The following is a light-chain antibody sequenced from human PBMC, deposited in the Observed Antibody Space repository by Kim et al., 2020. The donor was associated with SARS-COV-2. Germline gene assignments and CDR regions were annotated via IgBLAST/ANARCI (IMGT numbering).Light chain of an antibody. CDR3: QQTSNTPIT. CDR1: QSISTY. Sequence: AAVGNKVTVTCRASQSISTYLDWYQQKPGKAPNLLIYAASTLQSGVPLRFSGSGSGTDFTLTISSLQPEDFATYYCQQTSNTPITFGQGTRREIK. V-gene: IGKV1-39*01. CDR2: AAS. J-gene: IGKJ5*01.